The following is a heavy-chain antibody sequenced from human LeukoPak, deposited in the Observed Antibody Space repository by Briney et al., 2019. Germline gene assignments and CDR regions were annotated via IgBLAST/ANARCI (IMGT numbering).Heavy chain of an antibody. V-gene: IGHV3-23*01. CDR1: GFTFSSYA. Sequence: SGGSLRLSCAASGFTFSSYAMSWVRQAPGKGLEWVSAISGSGGSAYSADSVKGRFTISRDNSKNTLYLQMNSLRAEDTAIYYCARREGITMVRGTFDYWGQGTLVTVSS. J-gene: IGHJ4*02. CDR2: ISGSGGSA. CDR3: ARREGITMVRGTFDY. D-gene: IGHD3-10*01.